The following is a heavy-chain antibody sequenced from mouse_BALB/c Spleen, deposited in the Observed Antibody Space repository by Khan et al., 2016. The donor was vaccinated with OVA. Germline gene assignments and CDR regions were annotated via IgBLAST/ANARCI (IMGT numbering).Heavy chain of an antibody. J-gene: IGHJ1*01. Sequence: EVKLQESGPGLVKPSQTVSLTCTVTGISITSGNYRWSWIRQFPGNKLEWIGNIYYSGTVTYNPSLTSRTTITRDTSKNQFVLEMNSLTAEDTATYYCARDYGSLYWYFDVWGAGTTVTVSS. CDR3: ARDYGSLYWYFDV. D-gene: IGHD1-1*01. CDR2: IYYSGTV. CDR1: GISITSGNYR. V-gene: IGHV3-5*02.